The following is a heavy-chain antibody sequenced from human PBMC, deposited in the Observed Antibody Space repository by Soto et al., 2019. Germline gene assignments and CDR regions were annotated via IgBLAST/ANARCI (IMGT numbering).Heavy chain of an antibody. CDR3: AKERGRNRNFAMDV. V-gene: IGHV3-30*18. J-gene: IGHJ6*02. CDR2: ISYDGSFV. Sequence: GGSLRLSCVVSGLTFSDYGFHWVRQAPGKGLDWVAAISYDGSFVYYADSVRGRFTISRDNSRNTLDLQMNTLRHEDTAVYYCAKERGRNRNFAMDVWGQGTSVTVS. CDR1: GLTFSDYG. D-gene: IGHD1-1*01.